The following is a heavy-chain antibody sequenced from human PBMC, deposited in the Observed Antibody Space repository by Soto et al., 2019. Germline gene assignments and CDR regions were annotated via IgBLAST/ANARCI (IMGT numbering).Heavy chain of an antibody. CDR2: VSHDGRNT. Sequence: VQLVESGGGVVQPGRSLRLSCAASGFTFSDYAMHWVRQAPGKGLEWVAVVSHDGRNTHYADSVKGRFTISRDSSKNTVSVEMTSRRAEDTAVYYCAKGGRQWLVPSDFNYWGQGALVTVSS. J-gene: IGHJ4*02. CDR1: GFTFSDYA. D-gene: IGHD6-19*01. V-gene: IGHV3-30*18. CDR3: AKGGRQWLVPSDFNY.